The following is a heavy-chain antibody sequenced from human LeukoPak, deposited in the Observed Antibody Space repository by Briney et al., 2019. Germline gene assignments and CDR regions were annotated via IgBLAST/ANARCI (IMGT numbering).Heavy chain of an antibody. J-gene: IGHJ5*02. D-gene: IGHD5/OR15-5a*01. CDR3: AKTIASLGSGARYFDP. CDR2: MHPGAVEI. Sequence: GESLKISCKASGYSFTNYCIAWVRQKPGKGLEWMGIMHPGAVEINYSPSFEGHVTISADTSISTAYLEWYSLKASDSAIYYCAKTIASLGSGARYFDPWGQGTMVTVSS. CDR1: GYSFTNYC. V-gene: IGHV5-51*01.